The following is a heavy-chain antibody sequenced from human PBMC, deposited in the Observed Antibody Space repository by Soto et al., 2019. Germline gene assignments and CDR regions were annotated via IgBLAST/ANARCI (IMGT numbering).Heavy chain of an antibody. CDR1: GVTLSGSA. D-gene: IGHD4-17*01. V-gene: IGHV3-73*01. Sequence: PGGSLRLSCAASGVTLSGSAMHWVRQASGKGLEWVGRIRSKANSYATAYAASVKGRFTISRDDSKNTAYLQMNSLKTEDTAVYYCTRPMTTVTTLLNYWGQGTLVTVSS. CDR2: IRSKANSYAT. J-gene: IGHJ4*02. CDR3: TRPMTTVTTLLNY.